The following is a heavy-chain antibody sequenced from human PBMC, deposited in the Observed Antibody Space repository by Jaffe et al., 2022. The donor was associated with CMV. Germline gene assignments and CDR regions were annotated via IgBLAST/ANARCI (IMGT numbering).Heavy chain of an antibody. V-gene: IGHV4-59*08. CDR1: GGSISSYY. CDR2: IYYSGST. J-gene: IGHJ4*02. Sequence: QVQLQESGPGLVKPSETLSLTCTVSGGSISSYYWSWIRQPPGKGLEWIGYIYYSGSTNYNPSLKSRVTISVDTSKNQFSLKLSSVTAADTAVYYCARHARFWSGYYTAKYFDYWGQGTLVTVSS. D-gene: IGHD3-3*01. CDR3: ARHARFWSGYYTAKYFDY.